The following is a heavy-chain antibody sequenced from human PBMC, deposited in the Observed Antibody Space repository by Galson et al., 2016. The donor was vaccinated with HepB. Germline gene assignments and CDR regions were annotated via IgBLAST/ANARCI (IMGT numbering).Heavy chain of an antibody. CDR3: ARQYSSSSFYYGMDV. J-gene: IGHJ6*02. V-gene: IGHV6-1*01. CDR1: GDSVSSNSAT. CDR2: KYYRSKWYN. D-gene: IGHD6-6*01. Sequence: CAISGDSVSSNSATWNWIRQSPSRGLEWLGRKYYRSKWYNDYAVSVKSRVTINPETSTNQFSRHLHSVTPQDTAVYYCARQYSSSSFYYGMDVWGQGTTVTVSS.